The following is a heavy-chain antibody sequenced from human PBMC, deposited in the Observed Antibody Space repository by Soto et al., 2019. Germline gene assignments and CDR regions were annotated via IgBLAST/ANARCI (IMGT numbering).Heavy chain of an antibody. J-gene: IGHJ4*02. CDR1: GFTFGDYA. CDR2: IRSKAYGGTT. D-gene: IGHD3-9*01. V-gene: IGHV3-49*05. Sequence: KPGGSLRLSCTASGFTFGDYAMSWFRQAPGKGLEWVGFIRSKAYGGTTEYAASVKGRFTISRDDSKSIAYLQMNSLKTEDTAVYYCTRVRDILTGPEVFDYWSQGTLVTVSS. CDR3: TRVRDILTGPEVFDY.